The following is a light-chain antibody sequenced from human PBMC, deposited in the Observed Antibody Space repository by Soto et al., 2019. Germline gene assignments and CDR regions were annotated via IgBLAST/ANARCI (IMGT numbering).Light chain of an antibody. CDR3: QQYGRSPFT. V-gene: IGKV3-20*01. Sequence: EIVLTQSPGTLSLSPGERATLSCRASQSVNLNYLAWYQQKPGQAPRLLIYGASSRATGIPDRFSGSGSGTEFTLTVSRLEPEDSAMYYCQQYGRSPFTFGTGTKVDIK. J-gene: IGKJ3*01. CDR1: QSVNLNY. CDR2: GAS.